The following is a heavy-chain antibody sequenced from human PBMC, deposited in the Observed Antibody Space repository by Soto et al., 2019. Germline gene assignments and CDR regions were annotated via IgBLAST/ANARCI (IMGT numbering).Heavy chain of an antibody. CDR3: AGTKWALNYCNSMDV. D-gene: IGHD1-1*01. CDR1: GYSFSDYF. J-gene: IGHJ6*02. CDR2: INPKTAAT. Sequence: QVQLVQSGAEVKKSGASVKVSCKPSGYSFSDYFIQWVRQAPGQGLEWVAWINPKTAATNYAKKCEGRVSLTWDTSTTTAHMELTRPRPDDATDYYCAGTKWALNYCNSMDVWGQGTTVIVSS. V-gene: IGHV1-2*02.